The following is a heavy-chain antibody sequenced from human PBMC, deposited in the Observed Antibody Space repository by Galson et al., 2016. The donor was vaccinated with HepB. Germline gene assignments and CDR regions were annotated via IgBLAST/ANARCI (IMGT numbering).Heavy chain of an antibody. CDR2: INHAGRT. Sequence: SETLSLTCAVYGTTLTDKYWSWIRQTPGRGLEWNAEINHAGRTAYNPSLRSRVAIFVDTSKNQFSLALTSVTAADTGFYYCARGGLPPIIITVWGHGTLVTVS. CDR3: ARGGLPPIIITV. V-gene: IGHV4-34*01. CDR1: GTTLTDKY. D-gene: IGHD4-11*01. J-gene: IGHJ4*01.